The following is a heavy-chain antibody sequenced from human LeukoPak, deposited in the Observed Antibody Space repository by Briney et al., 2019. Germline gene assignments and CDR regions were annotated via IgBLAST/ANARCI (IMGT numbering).Heavy chain of an antibody. CDR3: ARIAAAGTYYFDY. V-gene: IGHV4-39*01. Sequence: PSETLSLTCTVSGGSISSSSYYRGWIRQPPGKGLEWIGNIYYSGSTYYNPSLKSRITISVDTSKNQSSLRLSSVTAADTAVYHCARIAAAGTYYFDYWGQGTLVTVPS. CDR2: IYYSGST. D-gene: IGHD6-13*01. J-gene: IGHJ4*02. CDR1: GGSISSSSYY.